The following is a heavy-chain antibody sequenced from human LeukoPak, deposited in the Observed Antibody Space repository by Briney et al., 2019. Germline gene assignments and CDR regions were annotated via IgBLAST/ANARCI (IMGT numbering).Heavy chain of an antibody. D-gene: IGHD4-17*01. J-gene: IGHJ3*02. CDR2: IDPSDSYT. Sequence: GESLRISCKGSGYSFSSYWISWVRQMPGKGLEWMGRIDPSDSYTNYSPSFQGHVTISADKSISTAYLQWSSLKASDTAIYYCAKRRMTTVTTETAFDIRGQGTMVTVSS. CDR3: AKRRMTTVTTETAFDI. CDR1: GYSFSSYW. V-gene: IGHV5-10-1*01.